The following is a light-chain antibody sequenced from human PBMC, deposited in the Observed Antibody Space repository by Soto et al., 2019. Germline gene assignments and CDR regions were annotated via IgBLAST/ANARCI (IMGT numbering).Light chain of an antibody. Sequence: IVVPQSPAPLSESTGERATLSCRAGQIVSSNLAWYQQKPGQAPRLLIYGASTRATGIPARFSGSGSGTDFTLTISRLEPEDFAVYYCQQYGISPRTFGQGAKVDI. CDR3: QQYGISPRT. CDR2: GAS. V-gene: IGKV3-20*01. J-gene: IGKJ1*01. CDR1: QIVSSN.